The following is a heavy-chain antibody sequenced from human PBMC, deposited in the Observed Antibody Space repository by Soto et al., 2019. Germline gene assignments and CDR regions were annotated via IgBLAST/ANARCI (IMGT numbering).Heavy chain of an antibody. V-gene: IGHV4-34*01. CDR2: INRSGST. CDR1: GGSFSSYY. CDR3: ARRISQGSYYFDF. J-gene: IGHJ4*02. D-gene: IGHD3-3*01. Sequence: SETLSLTCAVYGGSFSSYYWSWIRQPPGKGLEWIGEINRSGSTNYNPSLKSRVTISVDTSKNQFSLKLSSVTAADTAVYYCARRISQGSYYFDFWGQGTLVTVSS.